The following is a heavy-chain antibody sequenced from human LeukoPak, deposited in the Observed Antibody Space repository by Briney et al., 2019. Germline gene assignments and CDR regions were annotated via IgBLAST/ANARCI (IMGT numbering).Heavy chain of an antibody. CDR2: IYHSGST. Sequence: SETLSLTCTVSDYSISSGYYWGWIRQPPGKGLEWIGSIYHSGSTYYNPSLKSRVTISVDTSKNQFSLKLSSVTAADTAVYYCATRGPYYFDYWGQGTLVTVSS. V-gene: IGHV4-38-2*02. CDR1: DYSISSGYY. CDR3: ATRGPYYFDY. J-gene: IGHJ4*02.